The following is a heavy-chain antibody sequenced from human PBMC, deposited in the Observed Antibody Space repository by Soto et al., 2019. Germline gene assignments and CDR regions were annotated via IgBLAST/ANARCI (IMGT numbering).Heavy chain of an antibody. CDR1: GYSFTSYW. Sequence: PGESLKISCKGSGYSFTSYWISWVRQMPGKGLEWMGRIDPSDSYTNYSPSFQGHVTISADKSISTAYLQWSSLKASDTAMYYCARLIDSSSGYWYFDLWGRGTLVTVSS. CDR2: IDPSDSYT. CDR3: ARLIDSSSGYWYFDL. V-gene: IGHV5-10-1*01. D-gene: IGHD6-6*01. J-gene: IGHJ2*01.